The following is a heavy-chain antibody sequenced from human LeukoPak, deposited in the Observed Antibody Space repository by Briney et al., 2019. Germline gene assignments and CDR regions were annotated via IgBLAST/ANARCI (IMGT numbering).Heavy chain of an antibody. CDR2: IYYSGST. CDR3: ARQLGYCSSTSCYADKVDY. D-gene: IGHD2-2*01. CDR1: GGSISSSSYY. J-gene: IGHJ4*02. Sequence: SETLSLTCTVSGGSISSSSYYWGWIRQPPGKGLEWSGSIYYSGSTYYNPSLKSRVTISVDTSKNQFSLKLSSVTAADTAVYYCARQLGYCSSTSCYADKVDYWGQGTLVTVSS. V-gene: IGHV4-39*01.